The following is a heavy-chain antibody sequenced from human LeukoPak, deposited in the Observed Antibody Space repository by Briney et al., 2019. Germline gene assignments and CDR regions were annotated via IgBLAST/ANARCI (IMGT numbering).Heavy chain of an antibody. J-gene: IGHJ5*02. Sequence: PSETLSLTCTVSGGSISSYYWSWIRQPPGKGLEWIGYIYYSGSTNYNPSLKSRVTISVDTSKNQFPLKLSSVTAADTAVYYCAGARAAGFDPWGQGTLVTVSS. V-gene: IGHV4-59*01. CDR3: AGARAAGFDP. D-gene: IGHD2-15*01. CDR2: IYYSGST. CDR1: GGSISSYY.